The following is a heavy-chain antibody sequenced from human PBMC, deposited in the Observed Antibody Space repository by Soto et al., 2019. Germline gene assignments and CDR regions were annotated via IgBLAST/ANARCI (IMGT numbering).Heavy chain of an antibody. D-gene: IGHD1-1*01. CDR1: GFTFSGSA. V-gene: IGHV3-73*01. J-gene: IGHJ6*04. CDR2: IRSKANSYAT. CDR3: TTQESGTLDV. Sequence: EVQLVESGGGLVQPGGSLKLSCAASGFTFSGSAMHWVRQASGKGLEWVGRIRSKANSYATAYAASVKGRFTISRDDSKNTAYLQMNSLKTEDTAVYYCTTQESGTLDVWGKGTTVTVSS.